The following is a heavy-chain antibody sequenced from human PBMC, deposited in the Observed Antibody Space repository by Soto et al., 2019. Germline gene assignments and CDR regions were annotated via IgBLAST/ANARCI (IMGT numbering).Heavy chain of an antibody. J-gene: IGHJ4*02. D-gene: IGHD6-19*01. V-gene: IGHV3-23*01. CDR2: ISGSVGST. Sequence: EVQLLESGGGLVQPGGSLRLSCAASGFTFSSYAMSWVRQAPGQGLEWVSAISGSVGSTYYADSVKGRFTISRDNSKNTLYRQMNSLRAEDTAVYYCARRSRGWYFAYWGQGTLVTVSS. CDR3: ARRSRGWYFAY. CDR1: GFTFSSYA.